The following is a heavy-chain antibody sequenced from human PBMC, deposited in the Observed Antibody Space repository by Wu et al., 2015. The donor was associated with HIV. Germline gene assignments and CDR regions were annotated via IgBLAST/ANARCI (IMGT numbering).Heavy chain of an antibody. D-gene: IGHD2-15*01. CDR1: GGSISSYY. CDR2: TYYSGST. Sequence: QVQLQESGPGLVKPSETLSLTCTVSGGSISSYYWSWIRQPPGKGLEWIGFTYYSGSTNYNPSLKSRVTISLDTSKNQFSLKLTSVTAADTAIYYCATTPYTRLNTPMLGYYFDYWGQGTLVTVSS. CDR3: ATTPYTRLNTPMLGYYFDY. J-gene: IGHJ4*02. V-gene: IGHV4-59*03.